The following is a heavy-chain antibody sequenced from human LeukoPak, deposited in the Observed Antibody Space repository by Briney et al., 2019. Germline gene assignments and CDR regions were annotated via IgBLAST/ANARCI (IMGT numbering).Heavy chain of an antibody. CDR2: IYYSGST. CDR1: GGSISSYY. D-gene: IGHD4-23*01. V-gene: IGHV4-59*08. CDR3: ATQLRYYYYMDV. Sequence: SETLSLTCTVSGGSISSYYWSWIRQPPGKGQEWIGYIYYSGSTNYNPSLKSRVTISVDTSKNQFSLKLSSVTAADTAVYYCATQLRYYYYMDVWGKGTTVTISS. J-gene: IGHJ6*03.